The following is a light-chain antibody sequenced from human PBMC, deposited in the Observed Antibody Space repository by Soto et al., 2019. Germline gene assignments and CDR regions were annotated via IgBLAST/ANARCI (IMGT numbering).Light chain of an antibody. Sequence: QLVLTQSPSASASLGASVKLTCTLSSGHSSFAIAWHQQQPEKGPRFLMKLNSDGSHNKGDGIPDRFAGSSSGAERYLTISSLQSGDEADYYCQTWGTYVVFGGGTKVTVL. CDR2: LNSDGSH. J-gene: IGLJ2*01. CDR1: SGHSSFA. CDR3: QTWGTYVV. V-gene: IGLV4-69*01.